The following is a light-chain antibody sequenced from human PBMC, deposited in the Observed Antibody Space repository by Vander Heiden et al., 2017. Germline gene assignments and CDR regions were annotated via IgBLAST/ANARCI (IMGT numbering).Light chain of an antibody. Sequence: ELVLTQSPATLSFSPGERTTLPCRASQSVYTYLARYQQEPGQAPSLPIQAASHRAAGVPARFSGSASGTDFTLTISILEPGDFAVYYCHQRSDWPTFGQGTKVEIK. J-gene: IGKJ1*01. V-gene: IGKV3-11*01. CDR3: HQRSDWPT. CDR1: QSVYTY. CDR2: AAS.